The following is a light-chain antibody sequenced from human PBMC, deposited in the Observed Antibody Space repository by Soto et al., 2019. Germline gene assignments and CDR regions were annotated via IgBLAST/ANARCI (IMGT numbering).Light chain of an antibody. Sequence: QSALTQPASVSGSPGQSITISCTGTSSDVGGYNYVSWYQQHPGKAPKLMIYEVSNRPSGVSNRFSGSKSGNTASLTISGILAEDEADYYCSSYTSSSTLVVFGGGTTLTVL. CDR3: SSYTSSSTLVV. CDR1: SSDVGGYNY. V-gene: IGLV2-14*01. J-gene: IGLJ2*01. CDR2: EVS.